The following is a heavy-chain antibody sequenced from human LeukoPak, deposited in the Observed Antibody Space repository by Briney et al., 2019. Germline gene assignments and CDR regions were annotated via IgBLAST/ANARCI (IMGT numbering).Heavy chain of an antibody. CDR2: IYYSGST. Sequence: PSETLSLTCTVSGGSISSSSYYWGWIRQPPGKGLEWIGSIYYSGSTYYNPSLKSRVTISVDTSKNQFSLKLSSVAAADTAVYYCAGVSGNIVVVPAGHFDYWGQGTLVTVSS. CDR1: GGSISSSSYY. V-gene: IGHV4-39*07. J-gene: IGHJ4*02. D-gene: IGHD2-2*01. CDR3: AGVSGNIVVVPAGHFDY.